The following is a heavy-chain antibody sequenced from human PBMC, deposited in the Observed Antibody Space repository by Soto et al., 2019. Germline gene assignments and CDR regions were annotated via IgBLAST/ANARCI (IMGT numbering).Heavy chain of an antibody. Sequence: TSETLSLTCTVSGGSISSGDYYWSWIRQPPGKGLEWIGYIYYSGSTYYNPSLKSRVTISVDTSKNQFSLKLSSVTAADTAVYYCARAPRVTTPPAYYYGMDVWGQGTTVTVSS. CDR2: IYYSGST. V-gene: IGHV4-30-4*01. CDR1: GGSISSGDYY. D-gene: IGHD4-4*01. CDR3: ARAPRVTTPPAYYYGMDV. J-gene: IGHJ6*02.